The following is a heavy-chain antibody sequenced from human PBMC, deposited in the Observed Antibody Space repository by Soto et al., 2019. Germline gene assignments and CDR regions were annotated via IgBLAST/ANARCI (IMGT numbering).Heavy chain of an antibody. CDR1: GFPFSSYS. D-gene: IGHD3-10*01. Sequence: GGSLRLSCAASGFPFSSYSMNWVRQSPGKGLEWVSYISSSSSTIYYADSVKGRFTISRDNAKNSLYLQMNSLRDEDTAVYYCARYMVRGSPTPTLGMDVWGQGTTVTVSS. J-gene: IGHJ6*02. CDR3: ARYMVRGSPTPTLGMDV. CDR2: ISSSSSTI. V-gene: IGHV3-48*02.